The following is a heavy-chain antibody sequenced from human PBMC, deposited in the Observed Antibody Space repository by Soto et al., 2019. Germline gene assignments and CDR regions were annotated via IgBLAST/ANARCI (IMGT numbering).Heavy chain of an antibody. CDR2: ISYDGSNK. Sequence: QVQLVESGGGVVQPGWSLRLSCAASGFTFSSYAMHWVRQAPGKGLEWVAVISYDGSNKYYADSVKGRFTISRDNSKNTLYLQMNSLRAEDTAVYYCAGSGESSSWTNHYYYGMDVWGQGTTVTVSS. J-gene: IGHJ6*02. V-gene: IGHV3-30-3*01. D-gene: IGHD6-13*01. CDR3: AGSGESSSWTNHYYYGMDV. CDR1: GFTFSSYA.